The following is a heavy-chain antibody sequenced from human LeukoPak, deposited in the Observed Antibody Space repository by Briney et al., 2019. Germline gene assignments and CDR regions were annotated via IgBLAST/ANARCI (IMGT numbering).Heavy chain of an antibody. CDR3: AKVGTVTVAAHRYWFDY. Sequence: PGGSLRLSCAASRFTFSNYGMHWVRQAPGKGLEWVAVISYDGSNKYYADSVKGRFTISRDNSKNTLYLQMNSLRAEDTAVYYCAKVGTVTVAAHRYWFDYWGQGTLVTVSS. CDR2: ISYDGSNK. V-gene: IGHV3-30*18. J-gene: IGHJ4*02. D-gene: IGHD6-19*01. CDR1: RFTFSNYG.